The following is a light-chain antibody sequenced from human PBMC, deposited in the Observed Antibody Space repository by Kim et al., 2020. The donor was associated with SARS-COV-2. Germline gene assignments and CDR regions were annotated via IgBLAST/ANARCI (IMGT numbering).Light chain of an antibody. V-gene: IGLV1-40*01. CDR2: DNI. J-gene: IGLJ3*02. CDR3: QSYDRSLSGSV. Sequence: QGVTIYCTRSTCNIGACYDVHWYQELPGTAPTLLIYDNIHRPSGVPDRFSGSKPSTSASLAITGLRAEDGADYYCQSYDRSLSGSVFGGGTKLTVL. CDR1: TCNIGACYD.